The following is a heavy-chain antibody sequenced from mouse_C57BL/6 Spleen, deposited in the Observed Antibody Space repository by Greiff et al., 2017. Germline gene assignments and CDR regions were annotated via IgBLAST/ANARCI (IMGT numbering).Heavy chain of an antibody. J-gene: IGHJ3*01. CDR1: GFTFSSYA. V-gene: IGHV5-4*01. D-gene: IGHD4-1*01. CDR3: ARGTGLGVFAY. CDR2: ISDGGSYT. Sequence: EVQRVESGGGLVKPGGSLKLSCAASGFTFSSYAMSWVRQTPEKRLEWVATISDGGSYTYYPDNVKGRFTISRDNAKNNLYLQMSHLKSEDTAMYYCARGTGLGVFAYWGQGTLVTVSA.